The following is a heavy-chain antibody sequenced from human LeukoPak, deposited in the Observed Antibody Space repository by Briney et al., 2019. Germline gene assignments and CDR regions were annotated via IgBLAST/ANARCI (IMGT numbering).Heavy chain of an antibody. CDR2: ISGNGGTA. Sequence: GGSLRLSCAASAFTFSNYAMSWVRQAPGKGLEYVATISGNGGTAYHADSVKGRLSISRDNSKNTLYLQVDSLRDEDMAVYYCARVPRPCGASTSCQGAFDVWGQGTMVTVSS. CDR3: ARVPRPCGASTSCQGAFDV. J-gene: IGHJ3*01. V-gene: IGHV3-64*02. D-gene: IGHD2-2*01. CDR1: AFTFSNYA.